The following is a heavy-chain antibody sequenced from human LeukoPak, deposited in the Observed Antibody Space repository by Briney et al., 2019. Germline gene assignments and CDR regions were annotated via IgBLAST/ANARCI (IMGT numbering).Heavy chain of an antibody. D-gene: IGHD1-26*01. CDR3: AKGSGWEMSYYYYYMDV. CDR2: IRYDGSNK. J-gene: IGHJ6*03. CDR1: GFTFSSYG. V-gene: IGHV3-30*02. Sequence: GGSLRLSCAASGFTFSSYGMHWVRQAPGKGLEWVAFIRYDGSNKYYVGSVKGRFIISRDNSKNTLYLQMNSLRAEDTAVYYCAKGSGWEMSYYYYYMDVWGKGTTVTISS.